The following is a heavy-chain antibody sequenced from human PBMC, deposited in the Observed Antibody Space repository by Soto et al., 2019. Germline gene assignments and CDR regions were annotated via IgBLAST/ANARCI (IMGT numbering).Heavy chain of an antibody. J-gene: IGHJ5*02. CDR1: GGSISSGDYY. CDR3: ARGAAVADGGWFDP. CDR2: IYYSGST. D-gene: IGHD6-19*01. V-gene: IGHV4-30-4*02. Sequence: SETLSLTCTVSGGSISSGDYYWSWIRQPPGKGLEWIGYIYYSGSTYYNPSLKSRVTISVDTSKNQFSLKLSSVTAADTAVYYCARGAAVADGGWFDPWGQGTLVTVSS.